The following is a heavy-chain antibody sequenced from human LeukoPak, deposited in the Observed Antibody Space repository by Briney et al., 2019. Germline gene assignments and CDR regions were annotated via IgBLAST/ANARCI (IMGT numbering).Heavy chain of an antibody. Sequence: PGGSLRLSCTASGFTFGDYAMSWVRQAPGKGLEWVGFIRSKAYGGTTEYAASVKGRFTISRDDSKSIAYLQMNSLKTEDTAVYYCTGGQLAPGDYWGQGTLVTVSS. CDR3: TGGQLAPGDY. V-gene: IGHV3-49*04. J-gene: IGHJ4*02. D-gene: IGHD6-13*01. CDR2: IRSKAYGGTT. CDR1: GFTFGDYA.